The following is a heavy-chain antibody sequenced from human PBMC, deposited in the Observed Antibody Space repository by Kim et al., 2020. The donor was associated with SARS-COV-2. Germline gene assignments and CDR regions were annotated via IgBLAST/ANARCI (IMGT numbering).Heavy chain of an antibody. CDR2: ISYDGSNK. Sequence: GGSLRLSCAASGFTFSSYAMHWVRQAPGKGLEWVAVISYDGSNKYYADSVKGRFTISRDNAKNTLYLQMNSLRAEDTAVYYCARDSGYCSSTSCYTGAFDIWGQGTMVTVSS. J-gene: IGHJ3*02. V-gene: IGHV3-30-3*01. CDR1: GFTFSSYA. D-gene: IGHD2-2*02. CDR3: ARDSGYCSSTSCYTGAFDI.